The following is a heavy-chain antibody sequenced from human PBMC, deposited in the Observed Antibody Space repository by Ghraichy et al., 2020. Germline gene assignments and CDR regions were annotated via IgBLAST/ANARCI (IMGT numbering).Heavy chain of an antibody. J-gene: IGHJ5*01. CDR1: GYTFTDNY. D-gene: IGHD6-6*01. V-gene: IGHV1-2*02. CDR2: INPHSGDT. Sequence: ASVKVSCKASGYTFTDNYIHWVRQATGEGLEWMGWINPHSGDTNPAQIFQGRVTMTRDTSINTAYMELSGLRSDDTAVYFCARRSASSDRFDSWGQGTLVTVSS. CDR3: ARRSASSDRFDS.